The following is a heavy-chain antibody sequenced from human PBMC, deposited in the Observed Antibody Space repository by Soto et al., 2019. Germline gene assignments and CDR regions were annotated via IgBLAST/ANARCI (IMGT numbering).Heavy chain of an antibody. J-gene: IGHJ6*02. Sequence: GGSLKLSCAASGLTFSSYAMSWGRQAPGKGLEWVSAISGSGGSTYYADSVKGRFTISRDNSKNTLYLQMNSLRAEDTAVYYCAKGMIAARPSPYYYYGMDVWGQGTTVTVPS. CDR1: GLTFSSYA. CDR3: AKGMIAARPSPYYYYGMDV. CDR2: ISGSGGST. D-gene: IGHD6-6*01. V-gene: IGHV3-23*01.